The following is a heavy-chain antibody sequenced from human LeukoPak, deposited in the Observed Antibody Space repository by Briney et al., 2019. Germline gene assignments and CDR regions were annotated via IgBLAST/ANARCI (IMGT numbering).Heavy chain of an antibody. Sequence: PGGSLRLSCAASGFTFSSYGMHWVRQAPGKGLEWVAVISYDGSNKYYADSVKGRFTISRDNSKNTLYLQMNSLRAEDTAVYYCAKDQQWQGSSPDYWGQGTLVTVSS. D-gene: IGHD6-19*01. CDR3: AKDQQWQGSSPDY. CDR1: GFTFSSYG. CDR2: ISYDGSNK. J-gene: IGHJ4*02. V-gene: IGHV3-30*18.